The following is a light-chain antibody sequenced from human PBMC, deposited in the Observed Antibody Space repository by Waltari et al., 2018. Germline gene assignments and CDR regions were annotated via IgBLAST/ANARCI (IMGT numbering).Light chain of an antibody. CDR1: SSNIGAGYD. V-gene: IGLV1-40*01. CDR2: ANN. J-gene: IGLJ2*01. Sequence: QSVLTQPPSVSGAPGQRVTISCTGSSSNIGAGYDVHWYQQLPGTAPNLLIYANNKRPSGVPDRFSGSKSGTSASLAITGLQAEDEAAYFCQSFDRSLSVVVFGGGTKLTVL. CDR3: QSFDRSLSVVV.